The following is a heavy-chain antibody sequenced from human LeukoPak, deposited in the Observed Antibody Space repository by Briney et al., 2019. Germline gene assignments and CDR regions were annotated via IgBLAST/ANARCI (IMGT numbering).Heavy chain of an antibody. V-gene: IGHV3-48*03. D-gene: IGHD6-13*01. Sequence: QTGGSLRLSCAASGFTFSSYEMNWVRQAPGKGLEWVSYISSSGSTIYYADSVKGRFTISRDSSKNTLYLQVNSLRAEDTTVYYCAREEPGIAAAGMDYWGQGTLVTVSS. CDR1: GFTFSSYE. CDR2: ISSSGSTI. CDR3: AREEPGIAAAGMDY. J-gene: IGHJ4*02.